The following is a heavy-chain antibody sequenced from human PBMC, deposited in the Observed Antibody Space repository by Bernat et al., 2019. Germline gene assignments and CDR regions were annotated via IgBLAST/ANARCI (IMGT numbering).Heavy chain of an antibody. J-gene: IGHJ4*02. Sequence: QVQLQESGPGLVKPSETLSLTCTVSGGSISSYYWSWIRQPPGKGLEWIGYIYYSGSTNYNPSLKSRVTISVDTSKNQFSLKLTSVTAADTAVYYCARDYNDSSGYEEGSMPFDYWGQGTLVTVSS. CDR2: IYYSGST. CDR1: GGSISSYY. CDR3: ARDYNDSSGYEEGSMPFDY. D-gene: IGHD3-22*01. V-gene: IGHV4-59*01.